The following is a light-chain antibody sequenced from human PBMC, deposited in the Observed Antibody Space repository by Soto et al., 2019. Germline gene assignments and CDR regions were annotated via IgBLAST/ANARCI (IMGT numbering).Light chain of an antibody. Sequence: VLTQSTATLSLSPGEKATLSCRASQSVSSSYLAWYQQKPGQAPRLLIYGASSRATGIPDRFSGSGSGTDFTLTISRLEPEDFAVYYCQQYGSSPPWTFGQGTKGDIK. CDR1: QSVSSSY. CDR2: GAS. CDR3: QQYGSSPPWT. V-gene: IGKV3-20*01. J-gene: IGKJ1*01.